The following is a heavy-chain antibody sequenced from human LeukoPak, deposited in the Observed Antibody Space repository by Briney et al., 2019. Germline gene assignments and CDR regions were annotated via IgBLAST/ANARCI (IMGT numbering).Heavy chain of an antibody. Sequence: GGSLRLSCAASGLSIGSFGMHWVRQAPGKGLEWVAGIGYDGSHESEAESVKGRFTISRDNSDNTVYLQMNSLRAEDTAVYYCARDPPNSGYALDVWGQGTMVTVSS. CDR1: GLSIGSFG. CDR2: IGYDGSHE. V-gene: IGHV3-33*01. CDR3: ARDPPNSGYALDV. D-gene: IGHD7-27*01. J-gene: IGHJ3*01.